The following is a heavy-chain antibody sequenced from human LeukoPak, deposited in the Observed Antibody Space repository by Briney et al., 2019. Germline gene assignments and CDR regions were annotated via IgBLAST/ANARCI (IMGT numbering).Heavy chain of an antibody. D-gene: IGHD1-1*01. Sequence: PSETLSVTCTVSGGSISGYYWSWIRQPPGKGLEWVAYIYYNGISNYNPSLKSRVIISVDSSKNQFSLKLTSVTAADTAVYYCAKILGTGPTMDVWGQGTTVTVSS. CDR2: IYYNGIS. CDR1: GGSISGYY. V-gene: IGHV4-59*01. CDR3: AKILGTGPTMDV. J-gene: IGHJ6*02.